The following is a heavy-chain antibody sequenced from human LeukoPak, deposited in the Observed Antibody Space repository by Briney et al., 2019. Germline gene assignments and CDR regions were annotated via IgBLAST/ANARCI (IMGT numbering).Heavy chain of an antibody. D-gene: IGHD3-9*01. CDR2: ISGSGGST. CDR3: TTDARDILTGYDY. Sequence: GGSLRLSCAASGFTFSSYGMSWVRQAPGKGLEWVSAISGSGGSTYYADSVKGRFTISRDNSKNTLYLQMNSLRAEDTAVYYCTTDARDILTGYDYWGQGTLVTVSS. J-gene: IGHJ4*02. CDR1: GFTFSSYG. V-gene: IGHV3-23*01.